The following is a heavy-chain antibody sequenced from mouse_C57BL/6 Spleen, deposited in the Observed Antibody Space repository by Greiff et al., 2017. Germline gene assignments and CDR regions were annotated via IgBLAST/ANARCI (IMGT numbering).Heavy chain of an antibody. CDR1: GFTFSDYY. CDR2: ISNGGGST. J-gene: IGHJ1*03. Sequence: EVHLVESGGGLVQPGGSLKLSCAASGFTFSDYYMYWVRQTPEKRLEWVAYISNGGGSTYYPDTVKGRFTISRDNAKNTLYLQMSRLKSEDTAMYYCARQGPFYGSSYWYFDVWGTGTTVTVSS. D-gene: IGHD1-1*01. CDR3: ARQGPFYGSSYWYFDV. V-gene: IGHV5-12*01.